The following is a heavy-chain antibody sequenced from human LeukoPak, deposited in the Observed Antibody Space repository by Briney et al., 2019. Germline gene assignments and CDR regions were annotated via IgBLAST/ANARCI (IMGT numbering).Heavy chain of an antibody. J-gene: IGHJ4*02. CDR1: GFTFSNFG. CDR3: AKGSGYGSGAFTTYYFDY. V-gene: IGHV3-30*02. D-gene: IGHD3-10*01. CDR2: IRYDGSNK. Sequence: PGGSLRLSCAASGFTFSNFGMHWVRQAPGKGLEWVAFIRYDGSNKYYADSVKGRFTISRDNSKNTLYLQMNSLRAEDSAVYYRAKGSGYGSGAFTTYYFDYWGLGTLVTVSS.